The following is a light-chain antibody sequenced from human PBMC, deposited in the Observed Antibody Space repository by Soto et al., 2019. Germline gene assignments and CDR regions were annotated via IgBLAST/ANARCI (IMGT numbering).Light chain of an antibody. CDR1: QSISTW. Sequence: DIQMTQSPSTLSASVGDSVTITCRASQSISTWLAWFQQKPGEAPKFLIYRASSLESGIPSRFSGSGSGTEFTLTISSLQPDDFATYYCQQYNSYPRTFGQGTKVEIK. V-gene: IGKV1-5*03. J-gene: IGKJ1*01. CDR3: QQYNSYPRT. CDR2: RAS.